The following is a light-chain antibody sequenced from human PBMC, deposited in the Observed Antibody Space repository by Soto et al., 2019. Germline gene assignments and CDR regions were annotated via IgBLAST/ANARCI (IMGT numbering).Light chain of an antibody. Sequence: QSALTQPPSASGSPGQSVTISCTGTISDVGGYNYVSWYQQHPGKAPKLMIYEVSKRPSGVPDRFSGSKSGNTASLTVSGLQAEDEADYYCTSYAGDTSLGVLGGGTKLTVL. V-gene: IGLV2-8*01. CDR2: EVS. CDR3: TSYAGDTSLGV. J-gene: IGLJ3*02. CDR1: ISDVGGYNY.